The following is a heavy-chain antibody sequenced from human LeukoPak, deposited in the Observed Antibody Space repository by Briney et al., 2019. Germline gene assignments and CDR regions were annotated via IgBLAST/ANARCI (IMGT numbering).Heavy chain of an antibody. J-gene: IGHJ4*02. Sequence: GGSLRLSCAASGFTFSSYSMNWVRQAPGKGLEWVSYIRSSSNIIYYADSVKGRFTISRDNTKNSLYLQMNSLRAEDTAVYYCARVGYYDSSGYYGGDFFGDYWGQGTLVTVSS. CDR1: GFTFSSYS. CDR2: IRSSSNII. CDR3: ARVGYYDSSGYYGGDFFGDY. D-gene: IGHD3-22*01. V-gene: IGHV3-48*04.